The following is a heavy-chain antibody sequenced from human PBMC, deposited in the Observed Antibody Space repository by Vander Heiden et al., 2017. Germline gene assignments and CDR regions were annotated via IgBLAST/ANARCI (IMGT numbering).Heavy chain of an antibody. D-gene: IGHD6-19*01. CDR3: AREKTMADYYYYGMDV. CDR1: GGSISSSSYY. Sequence: QLQLQESGPGLVKPSETLSLTCSVSGGSISSSSYYWGWLRQPPGKGLEWIGSIYDSGSTYYNPYLKSRVTISVDTSKKQFSLKLSSVTAADTAVYYCAREKTMADYYYYGMDVWGQGTTVTVSS. CDR2: IYDSGST. J-gene: IGHJ6*02. V-gene: IGHV4-39*01.